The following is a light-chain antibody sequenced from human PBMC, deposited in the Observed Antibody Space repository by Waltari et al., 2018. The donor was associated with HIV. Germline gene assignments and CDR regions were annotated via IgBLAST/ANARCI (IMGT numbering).Light chain of an antibody. CDR2: DVT. Sequence: QSALTQPPSASGSPGQSVSISCTGASSDVGAFQYVSCYQQHPGKAPKLLIYDVTKRPSGVPDRFSGSKSGNTASLTVSGLQAEDEAHYYCSSYAGSSMSYAFGTGTKVTVL. CDR1: SSDVGAFQY. CDR3: SSYAGSSMSYA. J-gene: IGLJ1*01. V-gene: IGLV2-8*01.